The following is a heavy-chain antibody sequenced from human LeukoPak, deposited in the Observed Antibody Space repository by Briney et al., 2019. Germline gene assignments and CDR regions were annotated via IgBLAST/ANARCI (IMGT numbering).Heavy chain of an antibody. CDR1: GYTFSDYY. CDR3: ARGPYWDPHFDY. V-gene: IGHV1-2*02. J-gene: IGHJ4*02. D-gene: IGHD2-8*02. CDR2: INPYSGGT. Sequence: ASVKVSCKASGYTFSDYYLHWLRQAPGQGLEWMGWINPYSGGTNYAQKFQGRVTMTRDTSISTAYMELSRLRSDDTAVYYCARGPYWDPHFDYWGQGTLVTVSS.